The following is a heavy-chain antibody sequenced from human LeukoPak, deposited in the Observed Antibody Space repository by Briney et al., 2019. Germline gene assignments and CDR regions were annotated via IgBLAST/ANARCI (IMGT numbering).Heavy chain of an antibody. CDR2: IYPGDSDT. Sequence: GESLKISCKGSGYRFTSNWIAWVRQMPGKGLEWMGVIYPGDSDTRYSPSFQGQVTISADKSISTAYLQWSSLRASDTAMYYCARQLDYYDKRDYWGQGTLVTVAS. V-gene: IGHV5-51*01. J-gene: IGHJ4*02. CDR1: GYRFTSNW. D-gene: IGHD3-22*01. CDR3: ARQLDYYDKRDY.